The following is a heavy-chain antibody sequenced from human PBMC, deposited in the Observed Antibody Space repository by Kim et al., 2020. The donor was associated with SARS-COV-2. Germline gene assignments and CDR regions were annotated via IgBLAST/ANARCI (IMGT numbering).Heavy chain of an antibody. CDR3: ARDDYGSIDY. CDR1: GFTFSSYA. D-gene: IGHD3-22*01. CDR2: TTFDERTK. J-gene: IGHJ4*02. V-gene: IGHV3-30*04. Sequence: GGSLRLSCVASGFTFSSYAMHWVRQAPGKGLESVALTTFDERTKNYADSVKGRFTISRDNSKNTLFLQMNSLRVEDTALYYCARDDYGSIDYWGQGTLVT.